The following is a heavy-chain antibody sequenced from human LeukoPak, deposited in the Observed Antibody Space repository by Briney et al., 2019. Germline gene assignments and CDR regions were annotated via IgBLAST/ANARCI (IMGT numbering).Heavy chain of an antibody. CDR1: GFIFSDYY. Sequence: GGSLRLSCAASGFIFSDYYMSWIRQAPGKGLEWVSYISSSGSTIYYADSVKGRFTISRDNARNSLYLQMNSLRAEDTAVYYCARGSWYEAYYYMDVWGKGTTVTVSS. J-gene: IGHJ6*03. V-gene: IGHV3-11*04. CDR2: ISSSGSTI. D-gene: IGHD6-13*01. CDR3: ARGSWYEAYYYMDV.